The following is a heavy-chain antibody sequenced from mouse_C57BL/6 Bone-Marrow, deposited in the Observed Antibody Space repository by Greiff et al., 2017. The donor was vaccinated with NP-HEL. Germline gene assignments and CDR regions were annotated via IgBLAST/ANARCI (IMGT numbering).Heavy chain of an antibody. CDR2: IRLKSDNYAT. D-gene: IGHD2-3*01. V-gene: IGHV6-3*01. CDR3: TGLLLLALFAY. CDR1: GFTFSNYW. Sequence: EVKLMESGGGLVQPGGSMKLSCVASGFTFSNYWMNWVRQSPEKGLEWVAQIRLKSDNYATHYAESVKGRFTISRDDSKSSVYLQMNNLRAEDTGIYYCTGLLLLALFAYWGQGTLVTVSA. J-gene: IGHJ3*01.